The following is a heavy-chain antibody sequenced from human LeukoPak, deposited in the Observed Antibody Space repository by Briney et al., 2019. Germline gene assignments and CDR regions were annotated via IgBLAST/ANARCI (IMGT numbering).Heavy chain of an antibody. D-gene: IGHD1-7*01. J-gene: IGHJ5*02. CDR3: ARLITGTTEALVGWFGP. CDR1: GYTFTSYG. CDR2: ISAYNGNT. Sequence: ASVKVSCKASGYTFTSYGISWVRQAPGQGLEWMGWISAYNGNTNYAQKLQGRVTMTTDTSTSTAYMELRSLRSDDTAVYYCARLITGTTEALVGWFGPWGQGTLVTVSS. V-gene: IGHV1-18*01.